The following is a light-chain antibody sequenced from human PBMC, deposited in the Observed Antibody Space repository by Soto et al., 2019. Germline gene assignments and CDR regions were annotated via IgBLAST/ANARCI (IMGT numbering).Light chain of an antibody. J-gene: IGLJ1*01. V-gene: IGLV2-8*01. Sequence: VLSQPPPPSRAPWQSVTISCTGNNSDVGGYNYVSWYQQHPGKAPKLMIYEVSKRPSGVPDRFSGSKSGNTASLTVSGLQAEDEADYYCSSYAGSNNYVFGTGTKVTVL. CDR2: EVS. CDR1: NSDVGGYNY. CDR3: SSYAGSNNYV.